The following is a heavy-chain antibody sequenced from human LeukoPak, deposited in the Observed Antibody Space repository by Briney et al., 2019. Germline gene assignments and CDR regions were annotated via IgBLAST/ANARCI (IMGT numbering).Heavy chain of an antibody. CDR1: GGSVSSGSYY. V-gene: IGHV4-61*01. D-gene: IGHD2-21*02. CDR3: AREGSATAFDY. CDR2: IYYSGST. Sequence: SETLSLTGTVSGGSVSSGSYYWSWIRQPPGKGLEWIGYIYYSGSTNYNPSLKSRVTISVDTSKNQFSLKLSSVTAADTAVYYCAREGSATAFDYWGQGTLVTVSS. J-gene: IGHJ4*02.